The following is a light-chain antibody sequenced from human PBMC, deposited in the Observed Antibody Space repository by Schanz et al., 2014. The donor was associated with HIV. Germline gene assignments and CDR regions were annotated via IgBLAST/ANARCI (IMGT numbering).Light chain of an antibody. Sequence: QSALTQPASVSGSPGQSITISCTGTNSDVGGYNFVSWYQQHPGKAPKLIIYDVNNRPSGVSKRFSGSKSGNTASLTISGLRSEDEADYYCAAWDDSLSGQVFGTGTKLTVL. CDR2: DVN. CDR3: AAWDDSLSGQV. V-gene: IGLV2-14*03. CDR1: NSDVGGYNF. J-gene: IGLJ1*01.